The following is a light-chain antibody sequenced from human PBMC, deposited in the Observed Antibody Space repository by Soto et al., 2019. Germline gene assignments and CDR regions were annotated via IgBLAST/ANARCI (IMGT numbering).Light chain of an antibody. Sequence: IVLKQAAGTWSRCPGERATLSGRASQSVSNNYLAWYQQKPGQAPRRLIYGASNRATGIPDRFSGSGSGTDFTLTISRLEPEDFAVYYCQQYGRSGTFGQGTNVDI. CDR3: QQYGRSGT. CDR1: QSVSNNY. V-gene: IGKV3-20*01. CDR2: GAS. J-gene: IGKJ1*01.